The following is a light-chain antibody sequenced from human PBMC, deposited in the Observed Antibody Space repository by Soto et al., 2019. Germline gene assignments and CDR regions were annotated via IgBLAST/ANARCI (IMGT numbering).Light chain of an antibody. CDR3: QQYGSSPRT. Sequence: IVLTQSPGTLSLSPGERATLSCRASQSVSRSSLAWYQQKPGQAPRLLIYGASSRATGIPDRFSGSGSGTDFTLTISRLEPEDFAVYFCQQYGSSPRTFGQGTKVDIK. CDR1: QSVSRSS. CDR2: GAS. V-gene: IGKV3-20*01. J-gene: IGKJ1*01.